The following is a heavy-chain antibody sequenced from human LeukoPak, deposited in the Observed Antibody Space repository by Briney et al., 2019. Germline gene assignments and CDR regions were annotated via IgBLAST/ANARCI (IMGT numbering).Heavy chain of an antibody. CDR1: GFTFTNYS. J-gene: IGHJ4*02. CDR2: ISSSVSYI. D-gene: IGHD5-24*01. CDR3: ARGRDSYLLSDY. Sequence: GGSLRLSCAVSGFTFTNYSMNWVRQAPGKGLEWVSSISSSVSYIFYADSVKGRFTISRDNAKNSLYLQMNRLRAEDTAVYFCARGRDSYLLSDYWGQGTLVTVSS. V-gene: IGHV3-21*01.